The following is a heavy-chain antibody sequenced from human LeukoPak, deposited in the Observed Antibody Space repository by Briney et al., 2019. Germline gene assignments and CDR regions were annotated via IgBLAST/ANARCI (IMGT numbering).Heavy chain of an antibody. CDR3: ARYGGYYYGSGMYYFDY. J-gene: IGHJ4*02. Sequence: GGSLRLSCGASSFTFSSYVMSWVRQAPGKGLEWVSGINWNGGSTGYADSVKGRFTISRDNAKNSLYLQMNSLRAEDTALYYCARYGGYYYGSGMYYFDYWGQGTLVTVSS. CDR2: INWNGGST. D-gene: IGHD3-10*01. V-gene: IGHV3-20*04. CDR1: SFTFSSYV.